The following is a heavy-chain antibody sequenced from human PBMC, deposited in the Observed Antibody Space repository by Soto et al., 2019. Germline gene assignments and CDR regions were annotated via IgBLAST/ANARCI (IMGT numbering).Heavy chain of an antibody. CDR1: GFTFSSYA. D-gene: IGHD3-3*01. J-gene: IGHJ4*02. Sequence: GGSLRLSCAASGFTFSSYAMSWVRQAPGKGLEWVSAISGSGGSTYYADSVKGRFTISRDNSKNTLYLQMNSLRAEDTAVYYCADVLESHEGPLGADYWGQGTLVTVSS. CDR3: ADVLESHEGPLGADY. CDR2: ISGSGGST. V-gene: IGHV3-23*01.